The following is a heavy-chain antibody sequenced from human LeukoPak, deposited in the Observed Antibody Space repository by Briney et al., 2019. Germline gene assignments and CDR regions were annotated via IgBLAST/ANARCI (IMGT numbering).Heavy chain of an antibody. J-gene: IGHJ3*02. V-gene: IGHV1-18*01. Sequence: ASVKVSCKASGHTFINYGVSWVRQAPGQGLEWMGWISAKNGNTNYAQNFQGRVTITTHSSKNTSSMELMSLRSTDTAAYWRASRSSGRGGDAFDIWGQGTMVIVSS. D-gene: IGHD6-19*01. CDR1: GHTFINYG. CDR2: ISAKNGNT. CDR3: ASRSSGRGGDAFDI.